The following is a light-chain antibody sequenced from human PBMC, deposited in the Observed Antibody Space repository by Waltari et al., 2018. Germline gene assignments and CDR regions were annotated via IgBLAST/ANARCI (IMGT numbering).Light chain of an antibody. J-gene: IGLJ2*01. Sequence: QSAPTQPPSVSGSPGQSVTISCTGTSSDVGAYNYVSWYQETPGKAPKLMIYDVNNRPSGVSDRFSGSKSGNTASLTISGLQAEDEADYYCCSFTTAKTWIFGGGTRLTVL. V-gene: IGLV2-14*01. CDR2: DVN. CDR1: SSDVGAYNY. CDR3: CSFTTAKTWI.